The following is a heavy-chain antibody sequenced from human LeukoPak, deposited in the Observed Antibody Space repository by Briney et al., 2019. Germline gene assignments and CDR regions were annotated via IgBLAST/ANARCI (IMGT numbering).Heavy chain of an antibody. D-gene: IGHD3-3*01. J-gene: IGHJ4*02. CDR2: INHSGST. V-gene: IGHV4-34*01. CDR1: GGSFSGYY. CDR3: ARGRVLRDY. Sequence: LETLSLTCAVYGGSFSGYYWSWIRQPPGKGLEWIGEINHSGSTNYNPSLKSRVTISVDTSKNQFSLKLSSVTAADTAVYYCARGRVLRDYWGQGTLVTVSS.